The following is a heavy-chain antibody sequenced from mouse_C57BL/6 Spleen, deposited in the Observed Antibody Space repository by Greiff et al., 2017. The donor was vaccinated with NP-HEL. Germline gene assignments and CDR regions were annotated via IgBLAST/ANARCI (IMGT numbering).Heavy chain of an antibody. CDR1: GYTFTSYW. V-gene: IGHV1-50*01. CDR3: ARNDYGSSYDY. Sequence: VQLQQPGAELVKPGASVKLSCKASGYTFTSYWMQWVTQRPGQGLEWIGEIAPSDSYTNYNQKFKGKATLTVDTSSSTAYMQLSSLTSEDSAVYYCARNDYGSSYDYWGQGTTLTVSS. J-gene: IGHJ2*01. CDR2: IAPSDSYT. D-gene: IGHD1-1*01.